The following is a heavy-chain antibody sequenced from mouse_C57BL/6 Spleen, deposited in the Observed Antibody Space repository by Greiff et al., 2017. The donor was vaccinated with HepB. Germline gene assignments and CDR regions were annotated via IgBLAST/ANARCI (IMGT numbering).Heavy chain of an antibody. J-gene: IGHJ1*03. CDR3: AREKGRDWYFDV. V-gene: IGHV1-82*01. CDR2: IYPGDGDT. CDR1: GYAFSSSW. Sequence: QVQLKQSGPELVKPGASVKISCKASGYAFSSSWMNWVKQRPGKGLEWIGRIYPGDGDTNYNGKFKGKATLTADKSSSTAYMQLSSLTSEDSAVYFCAREKGRDWYFDVWGTGTTVTVSS.